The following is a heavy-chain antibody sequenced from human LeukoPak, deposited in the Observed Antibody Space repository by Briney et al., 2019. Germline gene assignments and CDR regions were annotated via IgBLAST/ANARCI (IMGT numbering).Heavy chain of an antibody. CDR3: AILQGSNDFWRAGYMDV. CDR1: GGSISSGSYY. CDR2: IYYSGST. J-gene: IGHJ6*03. D-gene: IGHD3-3*01. V-gene: IGHV4-61*01. Sequence: SETLSLTCTVSGGSISSGSYYWSWLRQPPGKGLEWIVYIYYSGSTNYNPSPKSRVTISVDTSKNQFSLKLSSVTAADTAVYYCAILQGSNDFWRAGYMDVWGKGTTVTVSS.